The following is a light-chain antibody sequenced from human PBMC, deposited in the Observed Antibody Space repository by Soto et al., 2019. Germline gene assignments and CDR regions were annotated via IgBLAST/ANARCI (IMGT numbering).Light chain of an antibody. CDR1: QTVGNNY. J-gene: IGKJ4*01. V-gene: IGKV3-20*01. Sequence: EIVLTQSPDTLSLSPGERATLSCRASQTVGNNYLAWYQQKPGQVPRLLIDDASNRATGIPDRFSGTGSGTDFTLTISRLEPEDFAVYYCHQCATSPLTFGGGTQVAIK. CDR3: HQCATSPLT. CDR2: DAS.